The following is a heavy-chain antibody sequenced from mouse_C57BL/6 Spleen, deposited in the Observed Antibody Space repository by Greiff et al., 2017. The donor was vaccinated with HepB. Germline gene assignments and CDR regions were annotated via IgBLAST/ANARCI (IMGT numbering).Heavy chain of an antibody. J-gene: IGHJ2*01. CDR1: GFTFSSYG. CDR3: ARQEITTVVATGDFDY. V-gene: IGHV5-6*01. D-gene: IGHD1-1*01. CDR2: ISSGGSYT. Sequence: EVQRVESGGDLVKPGGSLKLSCAASGFTFSSYGMSWVRQTPDKRLEWVATISSGGSYTYYPDSVKGRFTISRDNAKNTLYLQMSSLKSEDTAMYYCARQEITTVVATGDFDYWGQGTTLTVSS.